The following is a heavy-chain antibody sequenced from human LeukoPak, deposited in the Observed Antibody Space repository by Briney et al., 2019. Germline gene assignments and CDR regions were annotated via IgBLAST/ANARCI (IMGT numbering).Heavy chain of an antibody. CDR1: GFTFSTYA. J-gene: IGHJ3*02. Sequence: PGGSLRLSCSASGFTFSTYAMGWVRQAPGEGLEWVASISGSGSVTSYADSGKGRFTISRDKSYLQMNSLRGEDTAVYFCARHMQTSMFSAGPAFDIWGQGTWVTVSS. CDR2: ISGSGSVT. CDR3: ARHMQTSMFSAGPAFDI. V-gene: IGHV3-23*01. D-gene: IGHD3-10*02.